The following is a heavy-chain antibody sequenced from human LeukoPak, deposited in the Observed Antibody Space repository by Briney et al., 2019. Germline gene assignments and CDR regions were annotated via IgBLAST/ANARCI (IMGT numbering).Heavy chain of an antibody. D-gene: IGHD3-10*01. CDR1: GLTFSDEY. V-gene: IGHV3-11*01. Sequence: GGSLRLSCAASGLTFSDEYMSWIRQAPGKGLECVSYISNTGSFIIYADSVKGRFTISRDNAKNSLYLQMNSLRAEDAAAYYCVRARGAGPGAHFDYWGQGTLVTVSS. J-gene: IGHJ4*02. CDR3: VRARGAGPGAHFDY. CDR2: ISNTGSFI.